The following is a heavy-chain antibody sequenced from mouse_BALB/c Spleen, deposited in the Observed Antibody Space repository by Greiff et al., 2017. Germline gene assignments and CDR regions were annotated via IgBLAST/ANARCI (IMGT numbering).Heavy chain of an antibody. J-gene: IGHJ2*01. V-gene: IGHV5-17*02. Sequence: EVQVVESGGGLVQPGGSRKLSCAASGFTFSSFGMHWVRQAPEKGLEWVAYISSGSSTIYYADTVKGRFTISRDNPKNTLFLQMTSLRSEDTAMYYCASSDYYGSSYFDYWGQGTTLTDSA. CDR3: ASSDYYGSSYFDY. CDR1: GFTFSSFG. CDR2: ISSGSSTI. D-gene: IGHD1-1*01.